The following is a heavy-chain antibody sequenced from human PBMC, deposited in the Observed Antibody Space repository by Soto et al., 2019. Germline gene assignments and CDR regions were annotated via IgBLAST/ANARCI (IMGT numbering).Heavy chain of an antibody. D-gene: IGHD3-22*01. CDR3: ARDRRGGYYDSSGPFDY. CDR1: GGSISSYY. V-gene: IGHV4-59*01. J-gene: IGHJ4*02. CDR2: IYYSGST. Sequence: LPLTCTASGGSISSYYWSWIRQPPGKGLEWIGYIYYSGSTNYNPSLKSRVTISVDTSKNQFSLKLSSVTAADTAVYYCARDRRGGYYDSSGPFDYWGQGTLVTVSS.